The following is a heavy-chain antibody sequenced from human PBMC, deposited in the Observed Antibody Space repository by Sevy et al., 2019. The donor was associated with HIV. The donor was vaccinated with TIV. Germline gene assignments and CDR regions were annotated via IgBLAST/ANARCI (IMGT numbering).Heavy chain of an antibody. Sequence: WETLSLTCTVSGGSITSLYWNWIRQPPGKALEWIANIYYNGHINYNPSLKSRVTLSLDTSKNQLSLRLSSVTTAVTAMYYCAGENPVGRGYSWGQGTLVTVSS. CDR1: GGSITSLY. CDR3: AGENPVGRGYS. D-gene: IGHD1-26*01. J-gene: IGHJ4*02. CDR2: IYYNGHI. V-gene: IGHV4-59*08.